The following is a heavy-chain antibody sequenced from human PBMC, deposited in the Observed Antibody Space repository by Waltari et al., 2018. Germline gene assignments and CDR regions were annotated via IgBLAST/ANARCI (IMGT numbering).Heavy chain of an antibody. J-gene: IGHJ4*02. Sequence: EVQLVESGGGLVQPGGSLRLSCAASGFTFSSYELNWVRQAPGKGLEWVSYMSSSGRTISYADSVKGRFTISRDNAKNSLYLQMNSLRAEDTAVYYCAREPLSHGIDNWGQGTLVTVSS. V-gene: IGHV3-48*03. CDR1: GFTFSSYE. CDR3: AREPLSHGIDN. CDR2: MSSSGRTI.